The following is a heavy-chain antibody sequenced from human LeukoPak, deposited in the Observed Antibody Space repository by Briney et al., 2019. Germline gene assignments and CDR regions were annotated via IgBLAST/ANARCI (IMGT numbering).Heavy chain of an antibody. CDR1: GSISSYY. D-gene: IGHD2-2*01. J-gene: IGHJ3*02. CDR2: LYTSGST. V-gene: IGHV4-4*09. CDR3: ARQKCTSTSCLTKNAFDI. Sequence: PSETLSLTCTVSGSISSYYWSWIRPPPGKGLAWIGYLYTSGSTNYNPSLKSRVTISVDTSKNQFSLDLSSVTAADTAVYYCARQKCTSTSCLTKNAFDIWGQGTMVTVSS.